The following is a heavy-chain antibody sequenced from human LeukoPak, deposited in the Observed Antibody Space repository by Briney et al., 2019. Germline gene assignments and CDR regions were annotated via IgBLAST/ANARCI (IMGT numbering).Heavy chain of an antibody. CDR3: ARGVTALWDWYFDL. CDR1: GFTFSSYA. CDR2: ISGSGGST. D-gene: IGHD3-16*01. V-gene: IGHV3-23*01. Sequence: GGSLRLSCAASGFTFSSYAMSWVRQAPGKGLEWVSAISGSGGSTYYADSVKGRFTISRDNSKNTLYLQMNSLRAEDTAVYYCARGVTALWDWYFDLWGRGTLVTVSS. J-gene: IGHJ2*01.